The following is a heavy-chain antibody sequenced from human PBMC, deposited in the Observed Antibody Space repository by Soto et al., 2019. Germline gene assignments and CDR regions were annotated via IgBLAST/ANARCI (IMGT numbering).Heavy chain of an antibody. CDR1: GFTFSSYG. D-gene: IGHD3-22*01. V-gene: IGHV3-30*18. CDR2: ISYDGGNK. CDR3: GNDYSSGSHFDY. J-gene: IGHJ4*02. Sequence: QVQLVESGGGVVQPGRSLRLSCAASGFTFSSYGMHWVRQAPGKGLEWVAVISYDGGNKYYADSVKGRFTISRENSKKNLHLQMNSLRAVDRAVYYCGNDYSSGSHFDYWGLGTLVTVSS.